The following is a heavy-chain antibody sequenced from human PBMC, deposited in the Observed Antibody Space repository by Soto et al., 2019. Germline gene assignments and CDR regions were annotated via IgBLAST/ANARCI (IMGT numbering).Heavy chain of an antibody. CDR1: GDSVSSNSAA. Sequence: ETLSLTCAISGDSVSSNSAAWNCISQSPSRGLEWLGRTYYRSKWYNDYAISVKSRITINPDTSKNQFSLQLNSVTPDDTAVYYCSRGFKTNFDYWGQGTLVTVSS. CDR3: SRGFKTNFDY. J-gene: IGHJ4*02. V-gene: IGHV6-1*01. CDR2: TYYRSKWYN.